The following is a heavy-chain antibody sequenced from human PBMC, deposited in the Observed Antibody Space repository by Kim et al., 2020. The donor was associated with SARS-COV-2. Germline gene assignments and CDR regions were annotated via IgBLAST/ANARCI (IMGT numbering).Heavy chain of an antibody. Sequence: GGSLRLSCAASGFTFSSYAMHWVRQAPGKGLEWVAVITYYGSNKYYADSVKGRFTISRDKSKNTLYLQMNSLRAEDTAVYYCARENYYGSVSLYYYYYYGMDVWGQGTTVTVSS. CDR1: GFTFSSYA. V-gene: IGHV3-30*04. CDR3: ARENYYGSVSLYYYYYYGMDV. D-gene: IGHD3-10*01. CDR2: ITYYGSNK. J-gene: IGHJ6*02.